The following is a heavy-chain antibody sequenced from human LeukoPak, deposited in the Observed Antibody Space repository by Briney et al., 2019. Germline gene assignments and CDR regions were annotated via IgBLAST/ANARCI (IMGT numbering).Heavy chain of an antibody. CDR2: INHSGST. Sequence: SETLSLTCAVYGGSFSGYYWSWIRQPPGKGLEWIGVINHSGSTNYNPSLKSRVTISVDTSKNQFSLKLSSVTAADTAVYYCARWGVLDVVVVPAAISWFDPWGQGTLVTVSS. D-gene: IGHD2-2*01. J-gene: IGHJ5*02. CDR1: GGSFSGYY. V-gene: IGHV4-34*01. CDR3: ARWGVLDVVVVPAAISWFDP.